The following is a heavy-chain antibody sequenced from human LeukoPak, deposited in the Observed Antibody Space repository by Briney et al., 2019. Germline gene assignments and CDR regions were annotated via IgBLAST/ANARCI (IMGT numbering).Heavy chain of an antibody. J-gene: IGHJ1*01. CDR1: GFTFSSYA. CDR3: ARRRYSGSYPFQH. CDR2: ISYDGSNK. Sequence: GGSLRLFCAASGFTFSSYAMHWVRQAPGKGLEWVAVISYDGSNKYYADSVKGRFTISRDNSKNTLYLQMNSLRAEDTAVYYCARRRYSGSYPFQHWGQGTLVTVSS. D-gene: IGHD1-26*01. V-gene: IGHV3-30-3*01.